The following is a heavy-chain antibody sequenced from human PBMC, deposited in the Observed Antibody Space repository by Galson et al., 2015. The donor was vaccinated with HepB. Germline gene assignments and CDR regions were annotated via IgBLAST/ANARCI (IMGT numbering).Heavy chain of an antibody. D-gene: IGHD4-17*01. CDR3: ARREGYGDHEPGAFDI. CDR1: GYTFTSYA. J-gene: IGHJ3*02. Sequence: SVKVSCKASGYTFTSYAMHWVRQAPGQRLEWMGWINAGNGNTKYSQKFQGRVTITRDTSASTAYMELSSLRSEDTAVYYCARREGYGDHEPGAFDIRGQGTMVTVSS. V-gene: IGHV1-3*01. CDR2: INAGNGNT.